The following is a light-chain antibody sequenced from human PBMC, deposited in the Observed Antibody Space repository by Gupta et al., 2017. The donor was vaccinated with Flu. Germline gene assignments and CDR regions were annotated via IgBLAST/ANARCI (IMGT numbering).Light chain of an antibody. Sequence: EIVLTQSPGTLSLSPGERATLSCRASQSVSSNNLAWYQQKPGQAPRLLIYGASSRATGIPDRFSGSGSGTDFTLTIRRLEPEDFAVYYCQQYGSSLLTFGGGTKVEIK. J-gene: IGKJ4*01. CDR3: QQYGSSLLT. V-gene: IGKV3-20*01. CDR1: QSVSSNN. CDR2: GAS.